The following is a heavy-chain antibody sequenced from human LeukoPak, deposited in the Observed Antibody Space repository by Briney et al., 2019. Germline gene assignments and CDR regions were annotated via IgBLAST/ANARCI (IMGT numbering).Heavy chain of an antibody. D-gene: IGHD2-2*01. V-gene: IGHV1-18*01. CDR2: ISAYNGNT. CDR1: GYTFTSYG. CDR3: ALSCSSTSCYGPIDAFDI. J-gene: IGHJ3*02. Sequence: ASVKVSCKASGYTFTSYGISWVRQAPGQGLEWMGWISAYNGNTNYAQKLQGRVTMTTDTSTSTAYVELRSLGSDDTAVYYCALSCSSTSCYGPIDAFDIWGQGTMVTVSS.